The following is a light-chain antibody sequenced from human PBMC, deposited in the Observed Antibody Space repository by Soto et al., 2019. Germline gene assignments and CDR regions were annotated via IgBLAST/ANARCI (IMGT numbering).Light chain of an antibody. Sequence: VLTQSPGTLSLSPGERATLSCKASQPVDGTYLAWYQQKPGQAPTILIYSASTRASGTPDRFSGSGSGADFTLTISRLEPEDLAVYDCQLYGKSRGYTFGQGTKLQI. V-gene: IGKV3-20*01. J-gene: IGKJ2*01. CDR3: QLYGKSRGYT. CDR1: QPVDGTY. CDR2: SAS.